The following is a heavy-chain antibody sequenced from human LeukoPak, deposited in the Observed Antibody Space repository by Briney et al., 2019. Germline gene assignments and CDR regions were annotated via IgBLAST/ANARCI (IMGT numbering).Heavy chain of an antibody. Sequence: PSETLSLTCAVYGGSFSGYYWSWIRQPPGKGLEWIGEIKHSGSTNYNPSLKSRVTISVDTSKNQFSLKLSSVTAADTAVYYCARGWWFDPWGQGTLVTVSS. CDR3: ARGWWFDP. V-gene: IGHV4-34*01. CDR1: GGSFSGYY. J-gene: IGHJ5*02. CDR2: IKHSGST.